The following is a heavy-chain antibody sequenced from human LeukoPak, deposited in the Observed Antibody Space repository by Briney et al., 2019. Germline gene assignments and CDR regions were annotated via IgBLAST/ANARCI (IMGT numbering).Heavy chain of an antibody. CDR3: ARERDYFDY. Sequence: NPSETLSLTCTVSGGSISSYYWSWIRQPPGKGLEWIGYIYYSGSTNYNPSLKSRVTISVDTSKNQFSLKLSSVTAADTAVYYCARERDYFDYWGQGTLVTVSS. CDR2: IYYSGST. CDR1: GGSISSYY. J-gene: IGHJ4*02. V-gene: IGHV4-59*01.